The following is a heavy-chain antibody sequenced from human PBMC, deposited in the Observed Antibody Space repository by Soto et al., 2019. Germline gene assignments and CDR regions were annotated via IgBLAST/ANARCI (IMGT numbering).Heavy chain of an antibody. V-gene: IGHV4-4*02. D-gene: IGHD1-7*01. CDR1: SGSISSSNW. CDR3: ASAFRYNGNSRGFDY. CDR2: IYHSGST. J-gene: IGHJ4*02. Sequence: TSETLSLTCAFSSGSISSSNWWSWVRQPPGKGLEWIGEIYHSGSTNYNPSLKSRVTISVDKSKNQFSLRLSSVTAADTAVYYCASAFRYNGNSRGFDYWGQGTLVTVSS.